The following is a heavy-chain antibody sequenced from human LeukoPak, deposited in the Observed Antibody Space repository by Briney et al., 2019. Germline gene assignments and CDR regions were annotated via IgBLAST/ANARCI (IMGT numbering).Heavy chain of an antibody. CDR2: MNPNSGNT. J-gene: IGHJ4*02. D-gene: IGHD6-19*01. CDR3: ARGRNLDIAVAGTELMDY. Sequence: ASVKVSCKASGYTFTSYDVNWARQATGQGLEWMGWMNPNSGNTGYAQKFQGRVTMTRNTSISTAYMELSRLRSEDTAVYYCARGRNLDIAVAGTELMDYWGQGTLVTVSS. CDR1: GYTFTSYD. V-gene: IGHV1-8*01.